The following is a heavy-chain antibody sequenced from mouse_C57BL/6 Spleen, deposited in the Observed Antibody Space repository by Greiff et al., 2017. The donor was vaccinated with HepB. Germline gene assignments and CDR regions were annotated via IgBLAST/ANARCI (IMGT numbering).Heavy chain of an antibody. D-gene: IGHD1-1*01. Sequence: QVQLKESGAELMKPGASVKLSCKATGYTFTGYWIEWVKQRPGHGLEWIGEILPGSGSTNYNEKFKGKATFTADTSSNTAYMQLSSLTTEDSAIYYCARDRYYYGSSTWYFDVWGTGTTVTVSS. CDR1: GYTFTGYW. V-gene: IGHV1-9*01. J-gene: IGHJ1*03. CDR3: ARDRYYYGSSTWYFDV. CDR2: ILPGSGST.